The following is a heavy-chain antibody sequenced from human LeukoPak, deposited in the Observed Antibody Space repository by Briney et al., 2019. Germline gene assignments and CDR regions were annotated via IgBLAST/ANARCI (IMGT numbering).Heavy chain of an antibody. CDR1: GGSISSYY. Sequence: SETLSLTCTVSGGSISSYYWSWIRQPAGKGLEWIGRIYTSGSTNYNPSLKSRVTTSVDTSKNQFSLKLSSVTAADTAVYYCARDTYYYDSSGYWADYWGQGTLVTVSS. V-gene: IGHV4-4*07. D-gene: IGHD3-22*01. CDR3: ARDTYYYDSSGYWADY. CDR2: IYTSGST. J-gene: IGHJ4*02.